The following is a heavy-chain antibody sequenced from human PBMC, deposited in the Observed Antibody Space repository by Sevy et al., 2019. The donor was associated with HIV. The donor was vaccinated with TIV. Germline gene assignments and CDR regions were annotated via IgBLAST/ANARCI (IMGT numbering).Heavy chain of an antibody. D-gene: IGHD3-22*01. J-gene: IGHJ6*02. Sequence: GGSLRLSCAASGFTFSSFDMHWVRQATGKGLEWVSSIGTAGDTYYAGSVKGRFTISREKANNSLYLQMNSLRAGDTAVYYCARMGNYYDRSGYLYYYYGMDVRGQGTTVTVSS. CDR2: IGTAGDT. CDR1: GFTFSSFD. CDR3: ARMGNYYDRSGYLYYYYGMDV. V-gene: IGHV3-13*01.